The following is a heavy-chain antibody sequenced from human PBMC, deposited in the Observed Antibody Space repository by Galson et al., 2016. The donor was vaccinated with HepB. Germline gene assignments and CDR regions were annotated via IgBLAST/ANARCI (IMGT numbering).Heavy chain of an antibody. CDR3: ARVQSSSWSQNKYHFDS. V-gene: IGHV1-69*13. J-gene: IGHJ4*02. CDR2: IIPIFGTA. Sequence: SVKVSCKASGGTFSSYAISWVRQAPGQGLEWMGGIIPIFGTAKYAQKFQGRLTIIADESTGTAYMELSTLTSEDTALYYCARVQSSSWSQNKYHFDSWGQGTMVSVSS. CDR1: GGTFSSYA. D-gene: IGHD6-13*01.